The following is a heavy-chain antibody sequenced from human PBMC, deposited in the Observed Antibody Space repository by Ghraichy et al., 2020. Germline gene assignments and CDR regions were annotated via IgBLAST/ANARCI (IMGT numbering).Heavy chain of an antibody. V-gene: IGHV4-34*01. J-gene: IGHJ4*02. D-gene: IGHD3-10*01. Sequence: GSLRLSCAVYGGSFSGYYWSWIRQPPGKGLEWIGEINHSGSTNYNPSLKSRVTISVDTSKNQFSLKLSSVTAADTAVYYCARGSALTMVRGVIMKAFFDYWGQGTLVTVSS. CDR3: ARGSALTMVRGVIMKAFFDY. CDR1: GGSFSGYY. CDR2: INHSGST.